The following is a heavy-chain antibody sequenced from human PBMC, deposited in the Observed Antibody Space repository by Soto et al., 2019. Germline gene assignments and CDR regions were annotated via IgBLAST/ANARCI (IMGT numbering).Heavy chain of an antibody. CDR1: GFTFSSYS. Sequence: PGGSLRLSCAASGFTFSSYSMNWVRQAPGKGLEWVSSISSSSSYIYYADSVKGRFTISRDNAKNSLYLQMNSLRAEDTAVYYCARPQYYDFWSGYTPFDYWGQGTLVTVSS. D-gene: IGHD3-3*01. J-gene: IGHJ4*02. V-gene: IGHV3-21*01. CDR3: ARPQYYDFWSGYTPFDY. CDR2: ISSSSSYI.